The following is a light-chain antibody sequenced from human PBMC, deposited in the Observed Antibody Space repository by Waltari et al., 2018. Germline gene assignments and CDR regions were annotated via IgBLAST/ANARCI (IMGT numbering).Light chain of an antibody. CDR2: EIT. CDR3: ASYAGNRNVV. Sequence: QSALTQPPSASGSPGQSVTISCTGTSSDIGGYKYVSWYQQHPGKAPKLIIFEITKPPSGFPDRFSGSKSGNTASLTVAELQGEDESDYYCASYAGNRNVVFGGGTKLTVL. J-gene: IGLJ2*01. CDR1: SSDIGGYKY. V-gene: IGLV2-8*01.